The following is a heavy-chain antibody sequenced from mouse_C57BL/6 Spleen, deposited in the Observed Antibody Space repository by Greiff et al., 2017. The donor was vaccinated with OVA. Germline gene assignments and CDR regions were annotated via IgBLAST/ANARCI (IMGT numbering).Heavy chain of an antibody. CDR2: ISYDGSN. Sequence: DVKLVESGPGLVKPSQSLSLTCSVTGYSITSGYYWNWIRQFPGNKLEWMGYISYDGSNNYNPSLKNRISITRDTSKNQFFLKLNSVTTEDTATYYCARKGYDGYPDVWGTGTTVTVSS. D-gene: IGHD2-3*01. CDR3: ARKGYDGYPDV. J-gene: IGHJ1*03. CDR1: GYSITSGYY. V-gene: IGHV3-6*01.